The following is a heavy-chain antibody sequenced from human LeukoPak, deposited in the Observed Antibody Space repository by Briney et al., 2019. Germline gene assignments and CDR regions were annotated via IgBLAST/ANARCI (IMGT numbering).Heavy chain of an antibody. J-gene: IGHJ2*01. D-gene: IGHD2-2*01. V-gene: IGHV3-48*01. Sequence: PGGSLRLSCEASGFTFSSYVMNWVRQAPGKGLEWVSYISNSSSTIYYADSVKGRFTISRDNAKNSLYLQMNSLRAEDTAVYYCARDPAYCTSTSCYLHWYFDLWGRGTLVTVSS. CDR3: ARDPAYCTSTSCYLHWYFDL. CDR2: ISNSSSTI. CDR1: GFTFSSYV.